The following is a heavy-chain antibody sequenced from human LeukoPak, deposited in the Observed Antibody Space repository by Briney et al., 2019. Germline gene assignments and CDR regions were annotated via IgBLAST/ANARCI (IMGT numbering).Heavy chain of an antibody. J-gene: IGHJ6*03. CDR3: ARFNYGSGSYYVPPYYYYMDV. D-gene: IGHD3-10*01. Sequence: SETLSLTCAVYGGSFSGYYWSWIRQPPGKGLEWIGEINHSGSTNYNPSLKSRVTISVDTSKNQFSLKLSSVTAADTAVYYCARFNYGSGSYYVPPYYYYMDVWGKGTTVIISS. CDR2: INHSGST. CDR1: GGSFSGYY. V-gene: IGHV4-34*01.